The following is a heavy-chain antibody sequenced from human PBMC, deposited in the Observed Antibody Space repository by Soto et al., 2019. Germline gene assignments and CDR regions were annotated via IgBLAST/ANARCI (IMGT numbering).Heavy chain of an antibody. CDR1: GYTFTKHG. V-gene: IGHV1-18*04. Sequence: QVQLVQSGAEVKKPGASVKVSCKTSGYTFTKHGINWVRQAPGQGLEWMGWINPYNANVNYAQKLQGRVTMTTDTSTSTAYMDLRSLTSDDTAVYYCARDRVAGIWGDAFDIWGQGTMVTVSS. J-gene: IGHJ3*02. CDR2: INPYNANV. CDR3: ARDRVAGIWGDAFDI. D-gene: IGHD3-16*01.